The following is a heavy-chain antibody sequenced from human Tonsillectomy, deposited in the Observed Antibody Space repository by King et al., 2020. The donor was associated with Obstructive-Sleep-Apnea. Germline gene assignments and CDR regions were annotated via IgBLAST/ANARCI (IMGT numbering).Heavy chain of an antibody. CDR2: INTDGSSTSA. D-gene: IGHD2/OR15-2a*01. V-gene: IGHV3-74*01. J-gene: IGHJ4*02. Sequence: VQLVESGGGSVQPGGSLRLSCAASAFTFSNYWMHWVRQAPGQGLVWVARINTDGSSTSASYADTLKGRFTISRDNAKNTLYLQMNSLRVEDTAVYYCARGCPISGAPFLGDYWVQGTLVTVSS. CDR1: AFTFSNYW. CDR3: ARGCPISGAPFLGDY.